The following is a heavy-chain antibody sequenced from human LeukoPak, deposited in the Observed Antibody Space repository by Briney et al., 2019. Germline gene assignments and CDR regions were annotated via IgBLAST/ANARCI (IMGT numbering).Heavy chain of an antibody. CDR2: IYTSGST. Sequence: PSETLSLTCTVSGGSISSYYWSWIRQPPGKGLEWIGYIYTSGSTKYNPSLKSRATISVDTSKNQFSLNLSSVTAADTAVYYCARPHSSGWYGAFDTWGQGTMDTVSS. J-gene: IGHJ3*02. D-gene: IGHD6-19*01. CDR3: ARPHSSGWYGAFDT. CDR1: GGSISSYY. V-gene: IGHV4-4*09.